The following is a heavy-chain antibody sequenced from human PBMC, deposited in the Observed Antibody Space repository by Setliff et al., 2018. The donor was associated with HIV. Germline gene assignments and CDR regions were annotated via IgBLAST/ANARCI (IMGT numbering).Heavy chain of an antibody. D-gene: IGHD4-17*01. J-gene: IGHJ6*03. CDR1: GYSFTNYW. CDR3: ARQSGDYTVTTYYMDV. CDR2: IYPGDSDT. Sequence: GESLKISCKGSGYSFTNYWIDWVRQMPGKGLEWMGIIYPGDSDTRYSPSFQGQVTISADKSISTAYLQWSSLKASDTAMYCCARQSGDYTVTTYYMDVWGKGTTVTVSS. V-gene: IGHV5-51*01.